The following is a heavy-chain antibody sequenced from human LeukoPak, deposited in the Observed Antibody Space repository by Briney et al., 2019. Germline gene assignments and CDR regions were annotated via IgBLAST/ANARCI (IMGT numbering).Heavy chain of an antibody. CDR1: GFTFSSYA. D-gene: IGHD3-22*01. J-gene: IGHJ4*02. CDR2: ISGSGRDT. V-gene: IGHV3-23*01. Sequence: GGSLRLSCAASGFTFSSYAMNWVRQAPVKGLEWVSAISGSGRDTHYADSVKGRFTISRDNSKNTLYLQVNSLRADDTAVYYCATNYYDSSGYFPDFDYWGQGALVSVSS. CDR3: ATNYYDSSGYFPDFDY.